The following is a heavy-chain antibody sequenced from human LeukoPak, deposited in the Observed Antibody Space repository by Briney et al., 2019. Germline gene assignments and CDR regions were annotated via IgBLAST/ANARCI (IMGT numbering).Heavy chain of an antibody. CDR1: GFTFSSYA. Sequence: GGSLRLSCAASGFTFSSYAMSWVRQAPGKGLEWVSAISGSGGSTYYADSVKGRFTISRGNSKNTLYLQMNSLRAEDTAAYYCAKNRYCSGGSCYSYFDYWGQGTLVTVSS. D-gene: IGHD2-15*01. CDR2: ISGSGGST. J-gene: IGHJ4*02. CDR3: AKNRYCSGGSCYSYFDY. V-gene: IGHV3-23*01.